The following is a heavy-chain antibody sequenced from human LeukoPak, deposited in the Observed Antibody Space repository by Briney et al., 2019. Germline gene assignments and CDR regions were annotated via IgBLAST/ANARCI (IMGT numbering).Heavy chain of an antibody. CDR2: VNHRGTT. V-gene: IGHV4-34*01. Sequence: SETLSLTCAVYGGSFTGHHWNWIRQSAGKGLEWIGEVNHRGTTNYNPSLKSRVAISVDTSKNQFFLKLTSVTAADTAVYYCARDPTTVVTLPYYFDFWGQGTLVTVSS. CDR1: GGSFTGHH. J-gene: IGHJ4*02. CDR3: ARDPTTVVTLPYYFDF. D-gene: IGHD4-23*01.